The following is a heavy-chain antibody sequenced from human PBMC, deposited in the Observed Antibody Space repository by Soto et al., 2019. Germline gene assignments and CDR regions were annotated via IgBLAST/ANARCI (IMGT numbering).Heavy chain of an antibody. J-gene: IGHJ6*02. CDR2: IYYSGST. D-gene: IGHD3-10*01. Sequence: SETLSLTCTVSGGSISSGGYYWSWIRQHPGKGLEWIGYIYYSGSTYYNPSLKSRVTISVDTSKNQFSLKLSSVTAADTAVYYCARDDWEVRDYGMDVWGQGTTVTVSS. V-gene: IGHV4-31*03. CDR3: ARDDWEVRDYGMDV. CDR1: GGSISSGGYY.